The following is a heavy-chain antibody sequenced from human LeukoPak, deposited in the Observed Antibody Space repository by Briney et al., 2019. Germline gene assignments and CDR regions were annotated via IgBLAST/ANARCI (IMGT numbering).Heavy chain of an antibody. J-gene: IGHJ4*02. CDR1: GGSISSYY. D-gene: IGHD5-24*01. Sequence: SETLSLTCTVSGGSISSYYWSWIRQPPGKGLEWIGYIYYSGSTNYNPSLKSRVTISVDTSKNQFSLKLSSVTAADTAVYYCARRDGYNYGYWGQGTLVTVSS. V-gene: IGHV4-59*12. CDR3: ARRDGYNYGY. CDR2: IYYSGST.